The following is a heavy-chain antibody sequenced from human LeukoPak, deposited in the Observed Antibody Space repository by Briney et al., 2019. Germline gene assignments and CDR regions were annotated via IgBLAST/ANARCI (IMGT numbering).Heavy chain of an antibody. V-gene: IGHV3-30*03. CDR3: ALGYREETISGLDY. CDR2: ISYDGSNK. Sequence: QAGGSLSLSCAASGFTFSSYGMHWVRQAPRNGQEREAVISYDGSNKYYADSVKGRFTISRDNSKNTLYLQMNSLRAEDTAVYYCALGYREETISGLDYWGQGTLVTVCS. D-gene: IGHD6-13*01. CDR1: GFTFSSYG. J-gene: IGHJ4*02.